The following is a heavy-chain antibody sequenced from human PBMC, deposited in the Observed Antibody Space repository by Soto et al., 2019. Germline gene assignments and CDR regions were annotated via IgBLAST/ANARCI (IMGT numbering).Heavy chain of an antibody. CDR2: IGAAGDT. V-gene: IGHV3-13*01. Sequence: EVQLVESGGGLVQPGGSLRLSCAASGFTFSNYAMRWVRQPTGKGLEWVSGIGAAGDTYYPGSVKGRFTISRENAKNSLYLQMNSLRAGDTAVYYCAAGGVTSVAQFDYWGQGTLVTVSS. CDR1: GFTFSNYA. J-gene: IGHJ4*02. CDR3: AAGGVTSVAQFDY. D-gene: IGHD3-16*01.